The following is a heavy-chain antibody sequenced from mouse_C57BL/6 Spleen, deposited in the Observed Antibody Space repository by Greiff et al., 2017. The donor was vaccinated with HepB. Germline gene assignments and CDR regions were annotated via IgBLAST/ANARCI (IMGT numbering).Heavy chain of an antibody. CDR1: GYTFTSYW. D-gene: IGHD1-1*01. CDR2: IYPGSGST. V-gene: IGHV1-55*01. Sequence: QVQLQQSGAELVKPGASVKMSCKASGYTFTSYWITWVKQRPGQGLEWIGDIYPGSGSTNYNEKFKSKATLTVDTSSSTAYMQLSSLTSEDSAVYYCARSITVAWYFDVWGTGTMVTVSS. CDR3: ARSITVAWYFDV. J-gene: IGHJ1*03.